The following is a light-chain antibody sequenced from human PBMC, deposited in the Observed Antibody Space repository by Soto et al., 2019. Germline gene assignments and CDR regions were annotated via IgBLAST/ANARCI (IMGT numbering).Light chain of an antibody. CDR3: QQYDHWPRT. Sequence: ILMTQSPATPSVSPGERATLSCRASQSVGDNSAWYQQKPGQAPRLLVYGASTRAAGIPARFIGSGSGTEFTLTISSVQSDDFALYYCQQYDHWPRTFGQGTKVEI. CDR1: QSVGDN. J-gene: IGKJ1*01. CDR2: GAS. V-gene: IGKV3-15*01.